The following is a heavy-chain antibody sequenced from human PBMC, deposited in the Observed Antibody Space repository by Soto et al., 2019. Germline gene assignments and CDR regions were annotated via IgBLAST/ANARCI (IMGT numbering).Heavy chain of an antibody. CDR1: GYSISSGFS. CDR3: ANQRSREGYNFIEY. J-gene: IGHJ4*02. V-gene: IGHV4-38-2*01. Sequence: PSETVSLTCPVSGYSISSGFSWGCIRQPPGKGLEWIGIMFHSGSTYYNPSLQSRVTISVDTSKNQVSLKLTSVTVADTAVYFCANQRSREGYNFIEYWGQGIQVTVSS. D-gene: IGHD5-12*01. CDR2: MFHSGST.